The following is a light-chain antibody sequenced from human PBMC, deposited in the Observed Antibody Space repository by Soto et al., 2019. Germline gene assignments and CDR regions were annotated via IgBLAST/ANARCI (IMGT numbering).Light chain of an antibody. Sequence: DIQMTQSPSSLSASVGGRVTITCRASQGISTYLAWYQQKPGKVPKLLIYAASTLQSGVPSRFSGSGSGTEFTLTISSLQPEDVATYDYQKYNCAPLTFGGGTKVEIK. CDR2: AAS. V-gene: IGKV1-27*01. CDR3: QKYNCAPLT. J-gene: IGKJ4*01. CDR1: QGISTY.